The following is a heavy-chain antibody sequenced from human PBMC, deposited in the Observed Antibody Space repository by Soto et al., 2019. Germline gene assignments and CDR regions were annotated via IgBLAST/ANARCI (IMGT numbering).Heavy chain of an antibody. D-gene: IGHD2-15*01. Sequence: SETLSLTCTVSGGSISSNSYYWGWIRQPPGKGLECIGSIDYSGNTYYNPSLQSRVTMSVDTSKNQFSLKLRSVTAADTAVYYCARYGEVVVAATHDGFDIWGQGTMVTVSS. CDR3: ARYGEVVVAATHDGFDI. V-gene: IGHV4-39*01. CDR1: GGSISSNSYY. J-gene: IGHJ3*02. CDR2: IDYSGNT.